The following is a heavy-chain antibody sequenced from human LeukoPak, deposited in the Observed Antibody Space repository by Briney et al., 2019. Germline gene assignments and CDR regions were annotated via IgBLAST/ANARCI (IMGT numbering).Heavy chain of an antibody. CDR2: IYYSGST. Sequence: PSETLSLTCTVSGGSISSYYWSWIRQPPGKGLEWIGYIYYSGSTNYNPSLKSRVTISVDTSKNQFSLKLSSVTAADTAVYYCARANSSGWYSWDYYYYYGMDVWGQGTTVTVSS. J-gene: IGHJ6*02. CDR1: GGSISSYY. V-gene: IGHV4-59*01. CDR3: ARANSSGWYSWDYYYYYGMDV. D-gene: IGHD6-19*01.